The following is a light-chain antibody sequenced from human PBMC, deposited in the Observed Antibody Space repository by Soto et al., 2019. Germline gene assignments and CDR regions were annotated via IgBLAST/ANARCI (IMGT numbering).Light chain of an antibody. Sequence: VLTQSPGTLSLSPGESATLSCRASQYVSSGYLAWYQQKPGQAPRLLIYDASNRATGIPARFSGSGSGTDFTLTISSREPEDVAVYNCQYRSNWSPGTFGQGTRLEIK. CDR1: QYVSSGY. CDR3: QYRSNWSPGT. J-gene: IGKJ5*01. CDR2: DAS. V-gene: IGKV3-11*01.